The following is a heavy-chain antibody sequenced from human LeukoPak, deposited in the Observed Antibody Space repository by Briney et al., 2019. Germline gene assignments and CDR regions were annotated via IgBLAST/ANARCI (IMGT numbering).Heavy chain of an antibody. Sequence: GGSLRLSCAASGFTFSSYSMNWVRQAPGKGLEWVSYISSSSSTIYYADSVKGRFTISRDNAKNSLYLQMNSLRAEDTAVYYCARETAGWYFDLWGRGTLVTVSS. CDR3: ARETAGWYFDL. D-gene: IGHD6-13*01. CDR1: GFTFSSYS. J-gene: IGHJ2*01. CDR2: ISSSSSTI. V-gene: IGHV3-48*01.